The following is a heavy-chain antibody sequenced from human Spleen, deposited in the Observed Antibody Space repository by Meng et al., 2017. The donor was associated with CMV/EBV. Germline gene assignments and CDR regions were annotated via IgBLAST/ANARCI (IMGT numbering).Heavy chain of an antibody. CDR3: ARDLPLTGSWFDP. V-gene: IGHV3-20*01. CDR1: GFTFDDYG. Sequence: GGFLRLSCAASGFTFDDYGMSWVRQAPGKGLEWVSGINWNGGSTGYAVSVKGRFTISRDNAKNSLYLQMNSLRAEDTSLYHCARDLPLTGSWFDPWGQGTLVTVSS. CDR2: INWNGGST. D-gene: IGHD3-9*01. J-gene: IGHJ5*02.